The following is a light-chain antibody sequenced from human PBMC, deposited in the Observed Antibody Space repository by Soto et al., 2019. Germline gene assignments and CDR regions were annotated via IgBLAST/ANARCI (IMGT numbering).Light chain of an antibody. J-gene: IGKJ1*01. CDR2: KAS. V-gene: IGKV1-5*03. CDR1: QTISSW. CDR3: QQYGNSPRT. Sequence: DIQMTQSPSTLSGSVGDRVTITCRASQTISSWLAWYQQKPGKAPKLLIYKASTLKSGVPSRFSGSGSGTEFTLTISSLQPDDFAVYYCQQYGNSPRTFGQGTKVDI.